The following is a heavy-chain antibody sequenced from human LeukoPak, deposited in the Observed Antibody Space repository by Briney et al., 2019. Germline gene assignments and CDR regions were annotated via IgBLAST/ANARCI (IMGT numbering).Heavy chain of an antibody. J-gene: IGHJ4*02. D-gene: IGHD1-1*01. CDR1: GFTFRSYT. V-gene: IGHV3-21*01. CDR2: LTGISTYI. Sequence: GGSLRLSCFASGFTFRSYTMNWVRQAPGKGLEWVASLTGISTYIEYGDSVRGRFTISRDNSNNTLHLHMSNLRDEDTAVYYCVRGTGRLWGQGSLVFVST. CDR3: VRGTGRL.